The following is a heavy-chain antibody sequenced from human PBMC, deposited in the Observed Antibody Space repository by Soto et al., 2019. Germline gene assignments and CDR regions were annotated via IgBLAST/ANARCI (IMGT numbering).Heavy chain of an antibody. V-gene: IGHV3-30-3*01. Sequence: QVQLVESGGGVVQPGGSLRLSCAASGFTFSNYALHWVRQAPGKGLEWVAVISYDGTTKYYADSVKGRLTISRDNSKSTLSLQMNSLSVEDTAVYFCARGGGHYEGDYWGQGTLVTVS. D-gene: IGHD1-26*01. CDR2: ISYDGTTK. J-gene: IGHJ4*02. CDR1: GFTFSNYA. CDR3: ARGGGHYEGDY.